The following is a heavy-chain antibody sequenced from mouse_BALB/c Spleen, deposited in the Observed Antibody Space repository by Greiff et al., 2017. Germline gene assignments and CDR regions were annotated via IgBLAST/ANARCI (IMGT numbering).Heavy chain of an antibody. D-gene: IGHD1-3*01. V-gene: IGHV5-6-3*01. J-gene: IGHJ3*01. CDR1: GFTFSSYG. Sequence: DVHLVESGGGLVQPGGSLKLSCAASGFTFSSYGMSWVRQTPDKRLEWVATINSNGGSTYYPDSVKGRFTISRDNAKNTLYLQMSSLKSEDTAMYYCAGDEKVYAFAYWGQGTLVTVSA. CDR2: INSNGGST. CDR3: AGDEKVYAFAY.